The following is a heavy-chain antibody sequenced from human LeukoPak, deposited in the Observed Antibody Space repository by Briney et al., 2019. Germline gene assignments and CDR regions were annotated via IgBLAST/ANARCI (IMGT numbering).Heavy chain of an antibody. J-gene: IGHJ4*02. CDR1: GYTFTTYF. D-gene: IGHD4/OR15-4a*01. V-gene: IGHV1-46*01. Sequence: SVKVSCKASGYTFTTYFIQWVRQAPGQGLEWMGTINPDCGTATYAQKYQGRVTMAWDASTGTVYMELSSLRSEDTAVYYCARVDKVLTSFDYWGQGTLVTVSS. CDR3: ARVDKVLTSFDY. CDR2: INPDCGTA.